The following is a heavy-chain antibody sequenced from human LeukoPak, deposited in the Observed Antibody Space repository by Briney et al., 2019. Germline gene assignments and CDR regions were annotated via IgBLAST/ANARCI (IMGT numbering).Heavy chain of an antibody. D-gene: IGHD3-10*01. CDR2: ISWNSGSI. Sequence: GRSLRLSCAASGFTFDDYAMHWVRQAPGKGLEWVSGISWNSGSIGYADSVKRRFTISRDNAKNSLYLQMNSLRAEDTALYYCAKDRPSKYYYGSGSGMDVWGQGTTVTVSS. CDR1: GFTFDDYA. V-gene: IGHV3-9*01. J-gene: IGHJ6*02. CDR3: AKDRPSKYYYGSGSGMDV.